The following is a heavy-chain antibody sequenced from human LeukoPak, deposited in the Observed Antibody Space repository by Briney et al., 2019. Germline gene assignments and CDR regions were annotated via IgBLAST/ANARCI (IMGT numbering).Heavy chain of an antibody. V-gene: IGHV1-2*02. Sequence: ASVKVSCKASGYTFTGYCMHWVRQAPGQGLEWMGWINPNSGGTNYAQKFQGRVTMTRDTSISTAYMELSRLRSDDTAVYYCARDGSGGYYDSSGYFYWGQGTLVTVSS. CDR1: GYTFTGYC. CDR3: ARDGSGGYYDSSGYFY. J-gene: IGHJ4*02. CDR2: INPNSGGT. D-gene: IGHD3-22*01.